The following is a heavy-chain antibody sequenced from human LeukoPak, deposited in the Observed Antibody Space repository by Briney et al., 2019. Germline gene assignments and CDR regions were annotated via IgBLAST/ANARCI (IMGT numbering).Heavy chain of an antibody. CDR3: ARDRRSGMWYYFDY. V-gene: IGHV4-34*01. CDR2: IYYSGST. J-gene: IGHJ4*02. D-gene: IGHD2-21*01. Sequence: SETLSLTCAVYGGSFSGYYWSWIRQPPGKGLEWIGSIYYSGSTYYNPSLKSRVTISVDTSKNQFSLKLSSVTAADTAVYYCARDRRSGMWYYFDYWGQGTLVTVSS. CDR1: GGSFSGYY.